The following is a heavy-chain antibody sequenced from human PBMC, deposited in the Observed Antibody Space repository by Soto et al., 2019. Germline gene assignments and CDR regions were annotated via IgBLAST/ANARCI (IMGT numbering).Heavy chain of an antibody. CDR3: AKDGKGITGTYRYFDY. CDR2: ISYDGSNK. Sequence: GSLRLSCAASGFTFSSYGMHWVRQAPGKGLEWVAVISYDGSNKYYADSVKGRFTISRDNSKNTLYLQMNSLRAEDTAVYYCAKDGKGITGTYRYFDYWGQGTLVTVSS. V-gene: IGHV3-30*18. J-gene: IGHJ4*02. D-gene: IGHD1-7*01. CDR1: GFTFSSYG.